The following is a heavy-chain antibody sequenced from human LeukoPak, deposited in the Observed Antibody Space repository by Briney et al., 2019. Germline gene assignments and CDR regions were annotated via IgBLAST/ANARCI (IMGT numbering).Heavy chain of an antibody. CDR3: ARDCSSTSCFDY. J-gene: IGHJ4*02. V-gene: IGHV3-33*01. D-gene: IGHD2-2*01. CDR2: IWYDGSNK. CDR1: GFTFSSYG. Sequence: GGSLRLSCAASGFTFSSYGMHWVRQAPGKGLEWVAVIWYDGSNKYYADSVKGRFTISRDNPKNTLYLQMNSLRAEDTAVYYCARDCSSTSCFDYWGQGTLVTVSS.